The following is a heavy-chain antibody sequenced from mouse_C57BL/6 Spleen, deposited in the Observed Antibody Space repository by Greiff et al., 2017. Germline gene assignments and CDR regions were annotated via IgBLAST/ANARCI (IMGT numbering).Heavy chain of an antibody. CDR3: ASSAYGRGFAY. CDR2: INPNNGGT. V-gene: IGHV1-26*01. J-gene: IGHJ3*01. CDR1: GYTFTDYY. Sequence: VQLQQSGPELVKPGASVKISCKASGYTFTDYYMNWVKQSHGKSLEWIGDINPNNGGTSYNQKFKGKATLTVDKSSSTAYMELRSLTSEDSAVYYCASSAYGRGFAYWGQGTLVTVSA. D-gene: IGHD1-1*01.